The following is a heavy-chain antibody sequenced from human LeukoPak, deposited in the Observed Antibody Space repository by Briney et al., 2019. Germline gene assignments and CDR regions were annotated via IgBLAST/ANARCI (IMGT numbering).Heavy chain of an antibody. CDR3: ARSAAMDADFDY. V-gene: IGHV4-59*01. D-gene: IGHD6-25*01. CDR1: GGSISSYY. CDR2: IYYSGST. J-gene: IGHJ4*02. Sequence: KTSETLSLTCTVSGGSISSYYWSWIRQPPGKGLEWIGYIYYSGSTNYNPSLKSRVTISVDTSKNQFSLELSSVTAADTAVYYCARSAAMDADFDYWGQGTLVTVSS.